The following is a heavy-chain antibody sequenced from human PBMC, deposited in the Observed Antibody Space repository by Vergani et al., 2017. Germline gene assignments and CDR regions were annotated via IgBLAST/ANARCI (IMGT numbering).Heavy chain of an antibody. CDR2: IKSDGSIT. V-gene: IGHV3-74*03. D-gene: IGHD3-3*01. CDR3: ARTMRHYHYYGMDV. Sequence: DVHLAESGGGFFQPGGSLRLSCSASGFSFNSYWMHWVRQVPGEGLLWVSRIKSDGSITAYADSVKGRFTISRDNAQNTLYLQMNSLRVEDTAVYYCARTMRHYHYYGMDVWGQGTTVTVSS. J-gene: IGHJ6*02. CDR1: GFSFNSYW.